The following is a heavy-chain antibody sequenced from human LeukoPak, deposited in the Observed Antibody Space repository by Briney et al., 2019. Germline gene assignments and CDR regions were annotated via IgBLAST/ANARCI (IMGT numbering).Heavy chain of an antibody. CDR2: ISGSGGDT. CDR3: AEFGYSYGEINPEFDY. Sequence: PGGSLRLFCAASGFTFISYAMSWVRQAPGKGLEWVSAISGSGGDTYYADSVKGRFTISRDNSKNTLYMQMNSLSAEDTAVYYCAEFGYSYGEINPEFDYWGQGILVTVSS. J-gene: IGHJ4*02. CDR1: GFTFISYA. V-gene: IGHV3-23*01. D-gene: IGHD5-18*01.